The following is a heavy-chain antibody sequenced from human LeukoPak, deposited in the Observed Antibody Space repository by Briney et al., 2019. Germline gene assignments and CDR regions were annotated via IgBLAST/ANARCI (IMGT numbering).Heavy chain of an antibody. D-gene: IGHD6-13*01. CDR2: IYHSGST. CDR1: GYSISSGYY. J-gene: IGHJ5*02. CDR3: ARGRDSSSWYGRDWFDP. V-gene: IGHV4-38-2*02. Sequence: PSETLSLTCTVSGYSISSGYYWGWIRQPPGKGLEWIGSIYHSGSTYYNPSLKSRVTISVDTSKNQFSLKLSSVTAADTAVYYCARGRDSSSWYGRDWFDPWGQGTLVTVSS.